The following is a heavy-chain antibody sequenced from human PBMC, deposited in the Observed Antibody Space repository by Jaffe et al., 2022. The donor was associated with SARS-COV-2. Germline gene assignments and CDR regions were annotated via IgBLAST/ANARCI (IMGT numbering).Heavy chain of an antibody. D-gene: IGHD1-1*01. J-gene: IGHJ6*02. V-gene: IGHV3-48*02. Sequence: DVYLVESGGGLVQPGGSLRLSCAASGFTFNNYNMNWVRQAPGKGLEWVSYISSSSSTIYYADSVKGRFTISRDNAKNSLYLQMNSLRDEDSALYYCARDHRTTLGYQYAMGVWGQGTTVTVSS. CDR1: GFTFNNYN. CDR3: ARDHRTTLGYQYAMGV. CDR2: ISSSSSTI.